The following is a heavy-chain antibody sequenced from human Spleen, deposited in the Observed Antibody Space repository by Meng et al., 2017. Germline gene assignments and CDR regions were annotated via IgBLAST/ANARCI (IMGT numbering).Heavy chain of an antibody. J-gene: IGHJ4*02. CDR1: GGSISSSFW. CDR3: GGYTGAHLSD. V-gene: IGHV4-4*02. Sequence: QLQLRESGPGLVKPSATMSLPCAISGGSISSSFWWTWVRQPPGKGLEWIGEIYHSGSTNYSPSLKSRVTISVDTSKNQFSLRLSSVTAADTAVYYCGGYTGAHLSDWGQGILVTVSS. CDR2: IYHSGST. D-gene: IGHD5-12*01.